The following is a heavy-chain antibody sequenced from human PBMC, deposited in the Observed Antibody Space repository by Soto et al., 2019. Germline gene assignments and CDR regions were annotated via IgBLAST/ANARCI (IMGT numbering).Heavy chain of an antibody. D-gene: IGHD2-15*01. CDR1: GGSIISSNW. Sequence: SETLSLTFAVSGGSIISSNWWSWVRQPPGKGLEWIGEIYHSGSNNYNPSPKSRVTISVEKSKNQFSLKLCSVTAADTAVYYCARVGVVRYYYYGMDVWGQGTTVTVSS. V-gene: IGHV4-4*02. J-gene: IGHJ6*02. CDR3: ARVGVVRYYYYGMDV. CDR2: IYHSGSN.